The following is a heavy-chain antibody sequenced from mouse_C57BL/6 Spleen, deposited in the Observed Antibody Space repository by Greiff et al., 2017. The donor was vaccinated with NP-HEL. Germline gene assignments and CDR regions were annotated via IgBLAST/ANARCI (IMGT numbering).Heavy chain of an antibody. J-gene: IGHJ4*01. CDR1: GFTFNTYA. CDR3: GGDYDGYYYAMDY. V-gene: IGHV10-3*01. D-gene: IGHD2-4*01. CDR2: IRSKSSNYAT. Sequence: EVKLMESGGGLVQPKGSLKLSCAASGFTFNTYAMHWVRQAPGKGLEWVARIRSKSSNYATYYADSVKDRFTISRDDSQSMLYLQMNNLKTEDTAMYYCGGDYDGYYYAMDYWGQGTSVTVSS.